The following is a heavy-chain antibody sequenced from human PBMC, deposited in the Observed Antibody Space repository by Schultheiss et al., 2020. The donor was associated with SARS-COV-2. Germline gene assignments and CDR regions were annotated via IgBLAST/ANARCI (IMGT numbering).Heavy chain of an antibody. D-gene: IGHD6-13*01. J-gene: IGHJ4*02. V-gene: IGHV4-59*01. CDR3: ARGGATGSRRGYYFDY. CDR2: IYYSGST. Sequence: SETLSLTCTVSGGSISSYYWSWIRQPPGKGLEWIGYIYYSGSTNYNPSLKSRVTISVDTSKNQFSLKLSSVTAADTAVYYCARGGATGSRRGYYFDYWGQGTLVTVSS. CDR1: GGSISSYY.